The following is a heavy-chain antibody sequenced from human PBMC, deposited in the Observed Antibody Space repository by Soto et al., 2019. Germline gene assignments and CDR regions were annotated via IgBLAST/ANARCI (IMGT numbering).Heavy chain of an antibody. J-gene: IGHJ4*02. CDR3: ARSKGYSNNNLYYFHC. Sequence: GASVKVSCKASGYSFTDYGFSWVRRAPGQGLEWLGWISPYNGKAFYVKNFQDRVTMTTDTATSTVYMDLSRLTSDDTAIYYCARSKGYSNNNLYYFHCWGQGTLVTVSS. CDR2: ISPYNGKA. D-gene: IGHD2-15*01. V-gene: IGHV1-18*01. CDR1: GYSFTDYG.